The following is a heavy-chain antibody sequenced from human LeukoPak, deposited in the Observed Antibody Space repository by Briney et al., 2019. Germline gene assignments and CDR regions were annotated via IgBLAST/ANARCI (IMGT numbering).Heavy chain of an antibody. V-gene: IGHV3-23*01. Sequence: GGSLRLSCAASGFTFSSYGMSWVRQAPGKGLEWVSAISGSGGSTYYADSVKGRFTISRDNSKNTLYLQMNSLRAEDTAVYYCAKSWTPYYYMDVWGKGTTVTISS. CDR1: GFTFSSYG. CDR3: AKSWTPYYYMDV. J-gene: IGHJ6*03. CDR2: ISGSGGST. D-gene: IGHD6-13*01.